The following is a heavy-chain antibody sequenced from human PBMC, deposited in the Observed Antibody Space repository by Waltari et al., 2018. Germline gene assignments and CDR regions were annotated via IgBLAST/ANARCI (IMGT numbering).Heavy chain of an antibody. V-gene: IGHV4-39*07. CDR3: ARGGGYDFLDY. CDR1: GGSISSSSYY. D-gene: IGHD5-12*01. CDR2: IYYSGST. Sequence: QLQLQESGPGLVKPSETLSLTCPVSGGSISSSSYYWGWIRQPPGKGLEWIGSIYYSGSTYYNPSLKSRVTISVDTSKNQFSLKLSSVTAADTAVYYCARGGGYDFLDYWGQGTLVTVSS. J-gene: IGHJ4*02.